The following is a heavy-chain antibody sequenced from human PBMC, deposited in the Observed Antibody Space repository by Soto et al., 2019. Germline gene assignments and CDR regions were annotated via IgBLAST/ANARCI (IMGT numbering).Heavy chain of an antibody. D-gene: IGHD1-7*01. Sequence: EVQLVESGGGLVQPGGSLRLSGAASGFTFSSYSMNWVRQAPGKGLEWVSYISSSSSTIYYADAVKGRFTISRDNAKISLYLQMNSLRDEDTAVYYCARGTRITGTTFQDYYYGMDVWGQGTTVTVSS. CDR3: ARGTRITGTTFQDYYYGMDV. V-gene: IGHV3-48*02. CDR2: ISSSSSTI. CDR1: GFTFSSYS. J-gene: IGHJ6*02.